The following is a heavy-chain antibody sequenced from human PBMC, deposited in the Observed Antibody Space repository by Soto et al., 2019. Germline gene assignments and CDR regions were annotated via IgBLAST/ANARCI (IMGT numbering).Heavy chain of an antibody. V-gene: IGHV1-46*03. CDR3: ARDQTRAARPRSAFYI. D-gene: IGHD6-6*01. CDR1: GYTFTSYY. Sequence: QVQLVQSGAEVKKPGASVKVSCKASGYTFTSYYMHWVRQAPGQGLEWLGIMKPSGGSTSYAQKFQGRATMPRDTSTSTGYMALSSLRPEDTAVYYCARDQTRAARPRSAFYIWGQGTMVTVSS. CDR2: MKPSGGST. J-gene: IGHJ3*02.